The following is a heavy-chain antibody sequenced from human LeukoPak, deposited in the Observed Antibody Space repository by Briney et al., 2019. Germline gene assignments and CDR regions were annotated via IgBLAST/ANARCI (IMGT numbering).Heavy chain of an antibody. CDR1: GGSISSSSYY. D-gene: IGHD6-6*01. CDR2: IYSSGST. J-gene: IGHJ4*02. CDR3: ARGYSSSTQFGY. Sequence: SETLSLTCTVSGGSISSSSYYWGWIRQPPGKGLEWIGRIYSSGSTNCNPSLKSRVTMSVDTSKNQFSLKLSSVTAADTAVYYCARGYSSSTQFGYWGQGTLVTVSS. V-gene: IGHV4-39*07.